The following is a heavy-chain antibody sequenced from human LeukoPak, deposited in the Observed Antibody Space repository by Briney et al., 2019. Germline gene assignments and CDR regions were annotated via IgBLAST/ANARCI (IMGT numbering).Heavy chain of an antibody. Sequence: GGSLRLSCAASGFTFSSYSMNWVRQAPGKGLEWVSSISSRSSYIYYADSVRGRFTISRDDAKNSLYLQMDSLRAEDTAVYYCAKGVGYCTVISCYHFDYWGQGTLVTVSS. CDR3: AKGVGYCTVISCYHFDY. CDR1: GFTFSSYS. D-gene: IGHD2-15*01. V-gene: IGHV3-21*01. CDR2: ISSRSSYI. J-gene: IGHJ4*02.